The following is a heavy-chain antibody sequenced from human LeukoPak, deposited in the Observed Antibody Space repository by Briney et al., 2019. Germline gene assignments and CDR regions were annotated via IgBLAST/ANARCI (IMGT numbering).Heavy chain of an antibody. V-gene: IGHV3-43D*03. CDR3: AKDRTSSGYRGHFQH. Sequence: HAGGSLRLSCAASGFTFDDYAMHWVRQAPGKGLEWVSLISWDGGSTYYADSVKGRFTISRDNSKNSLYLQMNSLRAEDTALYYCAKDRTSSGYRGHFQHWGQGTLVTVSS. CDR1: GFTFDDYA. CDR2: ISWDGGST. J-gene: IGHJ1*01. D-gene: IGHD3-22*01.